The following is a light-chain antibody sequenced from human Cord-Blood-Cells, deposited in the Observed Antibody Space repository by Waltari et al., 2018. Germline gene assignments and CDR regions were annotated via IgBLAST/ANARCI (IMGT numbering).Light chain of an antibody. V-gene: IGLV1-47*01. CDR1: SSNIGSNY. Sequence: QSVLTQSPSASGTPGQRVTISCSGSSSNIGSNYVYWYQQLPGTAPKLLIYMNNRRPSGVPDRFSGSKSGTSASLSSSGLRSEDEADYYCAAWDDSLSGRVFGGGTKLTVL. CDR2: MNN. CDR3: AAWDDSLSGRV. J-gene: IGLJ3*02.